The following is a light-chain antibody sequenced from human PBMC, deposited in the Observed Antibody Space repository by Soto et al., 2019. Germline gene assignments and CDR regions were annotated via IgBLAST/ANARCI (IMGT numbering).Light chain of an antibody. V-gene: IGLV2-14*01. CDR3: SSFTSSGTYV. J-gene: IGLJ1*01. Sequence: SVLTQPASVSGSPGQSITISCTGTSSDVGGYNYVSWFQQYPGKAPKLIIYDVSNRPSGVSNRFSGSKSGNTASLTISGLQAEDEADYYCSSFTSSGTYVFGNGTKVTVL. CDR2: DVS. CDR1: SSDVGGYNY.